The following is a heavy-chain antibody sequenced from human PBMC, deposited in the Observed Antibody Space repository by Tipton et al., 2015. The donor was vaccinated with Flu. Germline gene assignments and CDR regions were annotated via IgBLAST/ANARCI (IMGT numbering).Heavy chain of an antibody. D-gene: IGHD7-27*01. Sequence: SLRLSCAASGFTFSSYGMHWVRQAPGKGLEWVAYIWFDGSNKYYADSVKGRFTISRDNSNEKLYLQMNSVRAEDTAVYFCGRGETGFDAFDIWGQGTMVTVSS. V-gene: IGHV3-33*01. CDR2: IWFDGSNK. CDR1: GFTFSSYG. CDR3: GRGETGFDAFDI. J-gene: IGHJ3*02.